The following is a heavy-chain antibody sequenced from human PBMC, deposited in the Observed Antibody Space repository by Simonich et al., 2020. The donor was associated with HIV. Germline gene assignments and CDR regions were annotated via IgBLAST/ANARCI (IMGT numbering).Heavy chain of an antibody. D-gene: IGHD3-16*02. J-gene: IGHJ4*02. CDR1: GYTFTGYF. Sequence: QVQLEQSGAEVKKPGASVKVSCKASGYTFTGYFIHWVRQAPGQGLEWMGWINPNSGGTNYAQKFQGRVTMTRDTSISTAYMELSSLRSEDTAVYYCARAAGLRLGELSLYPSVHFDYWGQGTLVTVSS. V-gene: IGHV1-2*02. CDR2: INPNSGGT. CDR3: ARAAGLRLGELSLYPSVHFDY.